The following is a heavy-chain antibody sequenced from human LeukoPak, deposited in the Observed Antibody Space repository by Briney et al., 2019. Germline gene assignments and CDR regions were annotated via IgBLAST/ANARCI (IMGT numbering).Heavy chain of an antibody. CDR3: ARDSVRGRPLVAFDI. V-gene: IGHV3-7*01. CDR1: GFSFSNYW. Sequence: GGSLRLSCAASGFSFSNYWMNWVRQAPGKGLEWVANIKYDASEQYYVDSVKGRFTISRDNAKNSLYLQMNILRAEDAAVYYCARDSVRGRPLVAFDIWGQGTMVTVSS. D-gene: IGHD3-10*01. J-gene: IGHJ3*02. CDR2: IKYDASEQ.